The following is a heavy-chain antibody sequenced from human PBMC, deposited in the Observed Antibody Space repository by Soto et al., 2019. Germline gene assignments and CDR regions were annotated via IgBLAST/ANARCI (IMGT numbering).Heavy chain of an antibody. J-gene: IGHJ5*02. Sequence: SETLSLTCAVYGGSFSGYYWSWIRQPPGKGLEWIGEINHSGSTNYNPSLKSRVTISVDTSKNQFSLKLSSVTAADTAVYYCARGTVPVDWFDPWGQGTLVTVSS. D-gene: IGHD2-2*01. CDR1: GGSFSGYY. CDR2: INHSGST. CDR3: ARGTVPVDWFDP. V-gene: IGHV4-34*01.